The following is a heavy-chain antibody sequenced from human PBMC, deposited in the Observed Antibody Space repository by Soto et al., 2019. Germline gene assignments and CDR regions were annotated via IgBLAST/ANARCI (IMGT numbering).Heavy chain of an antibody. D-gene: IGHD3-22*01. J-gene: IGHJ4*02. CDR1: GFCFNIFA. V-gene: IGHV3-23*01. Sequence: GGSLGLSCAASGFCFNIFAMNWVRQAPGQGLEWVSGISGGGGSTYYADSVKGRFTISRDNSNNTLYLQMNSLRAEDTAVFYCAKDPTSYDSSAQFDSWGQGT. CDR3: AKDPTSYDSSAQFDS. CDR2: ISGGGGST.